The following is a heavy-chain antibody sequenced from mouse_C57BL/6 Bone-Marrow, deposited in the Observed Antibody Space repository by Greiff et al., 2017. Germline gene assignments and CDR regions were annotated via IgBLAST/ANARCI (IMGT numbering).Heavy chain of an antibody. Sequence: VQLKQSGRVLVKPGASVKISCKASGYTFTDYYMNWVKQSHGKTLEWIGVINPYNGGTSYNQKSKGKATLTVDKSSSTAYMELHSLTSEAYAVAYYASRGGYCVWFAYWGQGTLVTVSA. D-gene: IGHD2-3*01. V-gene: IGHV1-19*01. CDR2: INPYNGGT. CDR3: ASRGGYCVWFAY. J-gene: IGHJ3*01. CDR1: GYTFTDYY.